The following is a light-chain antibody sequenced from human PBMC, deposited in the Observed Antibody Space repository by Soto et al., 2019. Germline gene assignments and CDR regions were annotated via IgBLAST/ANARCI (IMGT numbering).Light chain of an antibody. CDR2: EVT. J-gene: IGLJ1*01. V-gene: IGLV2-8*01. CDR3: SSYANNNNMLV. Sequence: QSVLTQPPSASGSPGQSITISCIGSSSDVGGYNYVSWYQQRPGEVPKVIIYEVTKRPSGVPDRFSGSKSGNTASLTVSGLQAEDEADYFCSSYANNNNMLVFGTGTKLTVL. CDR1: SSDVGGYNY.